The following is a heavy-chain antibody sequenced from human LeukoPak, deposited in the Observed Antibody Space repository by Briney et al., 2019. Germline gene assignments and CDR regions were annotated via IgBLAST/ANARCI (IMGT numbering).Heavy chain of an antibody. Sequence: GGSLRLSCAASGLTVSNNYMTWVRQAPGKGLEWVSVIYSGGSTYYADSVKGRFTISRDNSKNTLYLQMNSLRAEDTAVYYCAREYRYSYGSYYFDYWGQGTLVTVSS. CDR2: IYSGGST. CDR3: AREYRYSYGSYYFDY. CDR1: GLTVSNNY. D-gene: IGHD5-18*01. V-gene: IGHV3-66*01. J-gene: IGHJ4*02.